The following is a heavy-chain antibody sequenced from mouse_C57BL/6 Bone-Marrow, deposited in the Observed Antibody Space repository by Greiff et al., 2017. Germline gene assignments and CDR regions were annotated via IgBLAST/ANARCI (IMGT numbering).Heavy chain of an antibody. D-gene: IGHD1-1*01. Sequence: VQLMESGPGLVQPSQSLSITCTVSGFSLTSYGVHWVRQSPGKGLEWLGVIWSGGSTDYNAAFISRLSISKDNSKSQVFFKMNSLQADDTAIYYCARNSIYYYGSRGAWFAYWGQGTLVTVSA. CDR3: ARNSIYYYGSRGAWFAY. CDR2: IWSGGST. CDR1: GFSLTSYG. J-gene: IGHJ3*01. V-gene: IGHV2-2*01.